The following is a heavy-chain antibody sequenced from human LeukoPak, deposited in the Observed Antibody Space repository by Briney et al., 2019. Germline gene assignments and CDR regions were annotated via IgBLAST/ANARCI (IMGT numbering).Heavy chain of an antibody. CDR1: GVSFSGYY. V-gene: IGHV4-39*01. CDR2: IYYSGST. J-gene: IGHJ4*02. D-gene: IGHD1-26*01. Sequence: NPSETLSLTCAVYGVSFSGYYWGWIRQPPGKGLEWIGSIYYSGSTYYNPSLKSRVTISVDTSKNQFSLKLSSVTAADTAVYYCARHTYSGSYLLTIYYFDYWGQGTLVTVSS. CDR3: ARHTYSGSYLLTIYYFDY.